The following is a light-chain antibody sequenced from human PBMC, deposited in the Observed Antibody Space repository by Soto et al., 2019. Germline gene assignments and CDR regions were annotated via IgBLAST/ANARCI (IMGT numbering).Light chain of an antibody. J-gene: IGKJ2*01. Sequence: EIVLTQSPATLSLSPGERATLSCGASQSVSSSYLAWYQQKPRLAPRLLIYDASSRATGITDRFSGSGSETDFNLTISSLEPEDFAVYYCQQYGSSPYTFGQATKLEIK. V-gene: IGKV3D-20*01. CDR3: QQYGSSPYT. CDR2: DAS. CDR1: QSVSSSY.